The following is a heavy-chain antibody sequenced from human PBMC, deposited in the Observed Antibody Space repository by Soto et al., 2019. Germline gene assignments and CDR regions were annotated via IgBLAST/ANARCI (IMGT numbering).Heavy chain of an antibody. J-gene: IGHJ5*02. CDR2: IYATGST. D-gene: IGHD1-1*01. V-gene: IGHV4-4*07. CDR3: VRAGTKNLRDRFDP. CDR1: GASLSGDY. Sequence: SETLSLTCNVSGASLSGDYWSWIRQPPGKGLEWIGRIYATGSTDYNHSLKSRITMSVDMYKKQFSLTLRSGTAAATAISYCVRAGTKNLRDRFDPWGRGILVTVSS.